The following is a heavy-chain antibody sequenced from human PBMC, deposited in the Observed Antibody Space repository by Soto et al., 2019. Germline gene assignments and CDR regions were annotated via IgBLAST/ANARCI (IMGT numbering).Heavy chain of an antibody. Sequence: PGESLKISCKGSGYSFTSYWIGWVRQMPGKGLEWMGIIYPGDSDTRYSPSFQGQVTIPADKSISTAYLQWSSLKASDTAMYYYARLSSVVVTAEFDYWGQGTLVTVSS. V-gene: IGHV5-51*01. CDR2: IYPGDSDT. CDR3: ARLSSVVVTAEFDY. D-gene: IGHD2-21*02. CDR1: GYSFTSYW. J-gene: IGHJ4*02.